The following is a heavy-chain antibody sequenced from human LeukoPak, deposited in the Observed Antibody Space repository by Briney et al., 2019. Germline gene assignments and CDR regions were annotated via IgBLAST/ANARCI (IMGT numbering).Heavy chain of an antibody. D-gene: IGHD3-3*01. V-gene: IGHV1-69*05. Sequence: SVKVSCKASGGTFSSYAISWVRQAPGRGLEWMGGIIPIFGTANYAQKFQGRVTITTDESTSTAYTELSSLRSEDTAVYYCARDGRITIFGYYYYYMGVWGKGTTVTVSS. CDR2: IIPIFGTA. J-gene: IGHJ6*03. CDR3: ARDGRITIFGYYYYYMGV. CDR1: GGTFSSYA.